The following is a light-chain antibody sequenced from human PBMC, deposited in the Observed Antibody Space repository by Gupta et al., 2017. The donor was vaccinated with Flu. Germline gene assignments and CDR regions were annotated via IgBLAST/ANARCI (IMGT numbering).Light chain of an antibody. CDR2: KDS. Sequence: GKTTRSTGGGKRSGSKNVHWNQQKPGQALLLVVCKDSSSPAGIPGRFSGSKAGNTATLTIRSAKEGEEADYYGQVGDSGNPCVFGTGTKVTVV. CDR1: RSGSKN. V-gene: IGLV3-9*01. CDR3: QVGDSGNPCV. J-gene: IGLJ1*01.